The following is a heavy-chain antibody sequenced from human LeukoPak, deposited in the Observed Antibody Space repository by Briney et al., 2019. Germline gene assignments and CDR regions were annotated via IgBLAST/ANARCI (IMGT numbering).Heavy chain of an antibody. D-gene: IGHD6-25*01. V-gene: IGHV4-38-2*02. CDR1: GYSISSGYY. CDR2: IYHSGST. CDR3: ASSSGTDY. Sequence: PSETLSLTCTVSGYSISSGYYWGWIRQPPGKGLEWIGSIYHSGSTYYNPSLKSRVTISVDTSKNQFSLKLSSVTAADTAVYYCASSSGTDYWGQGTLVTVSS. J-gene: IGHJ4*02.